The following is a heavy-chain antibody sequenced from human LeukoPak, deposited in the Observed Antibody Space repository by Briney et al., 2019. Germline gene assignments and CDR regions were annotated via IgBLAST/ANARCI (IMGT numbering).Heavy chain of an antibody. CDR1: GFPFSSYW. CDR3: TRVGYIDEGIDY. CDR2: IKQDGSKK. Sequence: GGSLRLSCVASGFPFSSYWMTWARQAPGKGLEWVANIKQDGSKKSYVDSVKGRFAISRDNAKNSLYLQMNSLRAEDTAIYYCTRVGYIDEGIDYWGQGTLVTVSS. D-gene: IGHD5-24*01. V-gene: IGHV3-7*04. J-gene: IGHJ4*02.